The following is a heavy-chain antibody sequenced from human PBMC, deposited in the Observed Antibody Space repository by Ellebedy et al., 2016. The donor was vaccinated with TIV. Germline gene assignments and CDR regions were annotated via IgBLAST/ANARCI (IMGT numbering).Heavy chain of an antibody. D-gene: IGHD7-27*01. CDR1: GFTFSCCA. J-gene: IGHJ4*02. V-gene: IGHV3-23*01. CDR2: ISNSGDTT. CDR3: ARRTPNWGFFDY. Sequence: PGGSLRLSCAASGFTFSCCAMSWVRQTPGKGLEWVSVISNSGDTTYADYVKGRFTISTDNSKNTLYLQMNSLRAEDTAVYYCARRTPNWGFFDYWGQGTLLTVSS.